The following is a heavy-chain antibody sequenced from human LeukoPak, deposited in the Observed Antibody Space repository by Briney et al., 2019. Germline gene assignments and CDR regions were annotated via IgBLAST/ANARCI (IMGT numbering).Heavy chain of an antibody. J-gene: IGHJ2*01. CDR3: VTGGQLWWYFDL. D-gene: IGHD5-18*01. CDR1: GGSISSSSYY. Sequence: PSETLSLTCTVSGGSISSSSYYWGWIRQPPGKGLEWIGSIYYSGSTYYNPSLKSRVTISVDTSKNQFSLRLTSVTAADTAVYYCVTGGQLWWYFDLWGRGTLVTVSS. V-gene: IGHV4-39*07. CDR2: IYYSGST.